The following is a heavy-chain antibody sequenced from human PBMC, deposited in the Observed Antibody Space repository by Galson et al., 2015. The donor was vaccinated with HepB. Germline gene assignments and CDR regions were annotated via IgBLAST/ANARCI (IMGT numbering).Heavy chain of an antibody. CDR3: AAHITGWYLWY. D-gene: IGHD6-19*01. CDR2: ISADGART. J-gene: IGHJ4*02. Sequence: SLRLSCAASGFNFNSYAMNWVRQAPGKGMEWVSTISADGARTYYADSVKGRFTISRDDSKNTLYLQMNSLRAEDTAVYYCAAHITGWYLWYWGQGTLVTVSS. CDR1: GFNFNSYA. V-gene: IGHV3-23*01.